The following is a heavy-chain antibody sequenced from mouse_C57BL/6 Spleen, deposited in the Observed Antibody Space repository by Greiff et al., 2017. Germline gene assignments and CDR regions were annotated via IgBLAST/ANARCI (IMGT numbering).Heavy chain of an antibody. Sequence: DVQLVESGGDLVKPGGSLKLSCAASGFTFSSYGMSWVRQTPDKRLEWVATISSGGSYTYYPDSVKGRFTISRDNAKNTLYLQMSSLKSEDTAMYYCARRGNSAWFAYWGQGTLVTVSA. CDR3: ARRGNSAWFAY. CDR2: ISSGGSYT. D-gene: IGHD3-1*01. CDR1: GFTFSSYG. V-gene: IGHV5-6*01. J-gene: IGHJ3*01.